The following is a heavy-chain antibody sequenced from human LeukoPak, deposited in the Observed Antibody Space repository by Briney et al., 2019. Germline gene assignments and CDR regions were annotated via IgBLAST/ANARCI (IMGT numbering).Heavy chain of an antibody. J-gene: IGHJ3*01. CDR2: INPNSGGT. Sequence: ASVKVSCKASGYTFTGYYMHWVRQAPGQGLEWMGWINPNSGGTNYAQKFQDRVTMTRDTSNNTSYMELSRLRSDDTAVYYCAREFRTTTWSYDAFDLWGQGTMVTVSS. V-gene: IGHV1-2*02. D-gene: IGHD1/OR15-1a*01. CDR3: AREFRTTTWSYDAFDL. CDR1: GYTFTGYY.